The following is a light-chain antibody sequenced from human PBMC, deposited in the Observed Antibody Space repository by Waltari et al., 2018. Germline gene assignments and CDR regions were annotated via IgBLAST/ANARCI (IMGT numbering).Light chain of an antibody. CDR3: QSYDSDTQV. Sequence: FMLPQPQSVSESPGKTVTISCPRSSGFIVPNYVQCYQQRPGSSPTPVIYDDNQRPSGVPDRFSGSIDSSSNSASLTISGLRTEDEADYYCQSYDSDTQVFGGGTKLTVV. V-gene: IGLV6-57*01. CDR2: DDN. J-gene: IGLJ2*01. CDR1: SGFIVPNY.